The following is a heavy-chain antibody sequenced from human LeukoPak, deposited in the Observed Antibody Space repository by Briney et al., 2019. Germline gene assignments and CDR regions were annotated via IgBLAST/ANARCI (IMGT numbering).Heavy chain of an antibody. V-gene: IGHV3-30*04. D-gene: IGHD1-26*01. CDR1: GFTFSSYA. J-gene: IGHJ4*02. CDR2: ISYDGSNK. Sequence: GRSLRLSCAASGFTFSSYAMHWVRQAPGKGLEWVAVISYDGSNKYYADSVKGRFTISRDNSKNTLYLQMNSLRAEDTAVYYCARGVSGSYYYLDYWGQGTLVTVSS. CDR3: ARGVSGSYYYLDY.